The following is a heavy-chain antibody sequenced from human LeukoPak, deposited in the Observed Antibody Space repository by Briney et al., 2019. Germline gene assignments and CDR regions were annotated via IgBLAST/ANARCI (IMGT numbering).Heavy chain of an antibody. Sequence: QPGRSLRLSCAASGFTFSSYVMHWVRQAPGKGLEWVAVIWYDGSNKYYADSVKGRFTISRDNSKNTLYLQMNSLRAEDTAVYYCARDSDSGSFGYWGQGTLVTVSS. D-gene: IGHD1-26*01. V-gene: IGHV3-33*01. J-gene: IGHJ4*02. CDR2: IWYDGSNK. CDR1: GFTFSSYV. CDR3: ARDSDSGSFGY.